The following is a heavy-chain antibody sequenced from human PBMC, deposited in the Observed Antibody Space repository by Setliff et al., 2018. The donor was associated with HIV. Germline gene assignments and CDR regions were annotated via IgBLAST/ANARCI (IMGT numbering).Heavy chain of an antibody. Sequence: GASLKLSCVASGYSFTNKWIGWVRQTPGKGLEWMGIIYPGDSQTKYNPSFQGQVTISVDKSLRTAYLQWSSLETSDTAFYFCARGADYRDVWGQGTLVTSPQ. V-gene: IGHV5-51*01. J-gene: IGHJ4*02. CDR2: IYPGDSQT. CDR1: GYSFTNKW. CDR3: ARGADYRDV. D-gene: IGHD4-17*01.